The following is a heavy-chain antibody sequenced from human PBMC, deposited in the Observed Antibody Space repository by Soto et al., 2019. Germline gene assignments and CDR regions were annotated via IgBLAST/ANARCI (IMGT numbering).Heavy chain of an antibody. J-gene: IGHJ3*02. CDR1: GFTFSSYS. D-gene: IGHD5-12*01. Sequence: GGSLRLSCAASGFTFSSYSMNWVRQAPGKGLEWVSSISSSSSSYIYYADSVKGRFTISRDNAKNSLYLQMNSLRAEDTAVYYCASSPGFVDYAFDIWGQGTMVTVSS. CDR2: ISSSSSSYI. V-gene: IGHV3-21*01. CDR3: ASSPGFVDYAFDI.